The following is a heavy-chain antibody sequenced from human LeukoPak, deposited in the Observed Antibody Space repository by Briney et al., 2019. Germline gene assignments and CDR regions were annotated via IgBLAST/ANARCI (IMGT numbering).Heavy chain of an antibody. V-gene: IGHV1-69*13. CDR3: ARMDGDYVQRDYFDY. J-gene: IGHJ4*02. CDR2: VIPIFGTA. CDR1: GGTFSSYA. D-gene: IGHD4-17*01. Sequence: SVKVSCKASGGTFSSYAISWVRQAPGQGLEWMGGVIPIFGTANYAQKFQGRVTITADESTSTAYMELSSLRSEDTAVYYCARMDGDYVQRDYFDYWGQGTLVTVSS.